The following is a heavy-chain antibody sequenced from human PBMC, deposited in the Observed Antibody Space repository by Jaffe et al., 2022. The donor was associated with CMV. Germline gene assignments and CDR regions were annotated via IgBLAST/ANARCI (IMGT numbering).Heavy chain of an antibody. CDR1: GGSISSYY. J-gene: IGHJ5*02. D-gene: IGHD3-10*01. CDR3: ARGGEYPGWFDP. CDR2: IYYSGST. Sequence: QVQLQESGPGLVKPSETLSLTCTVSGGSISSYYWSWIRQPPGKGLEWIGYIYYSGSTNYNPSLKSRVTISVDTSKNQFSLKLSSVTAADTAVYYCARGGEYPGWFDPWGQGTLVTVSS. V-gene: IGHV4-59*01.